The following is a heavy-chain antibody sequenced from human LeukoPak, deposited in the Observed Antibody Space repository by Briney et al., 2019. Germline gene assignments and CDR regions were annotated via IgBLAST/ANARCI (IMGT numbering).Heavy chain of an antibody. J-gene: IGHJ6*03. CDR1: GYSISSGHY. CDR3: ARDRANYYMDV. D-gene: IGHD3-10*01. V-gene: IGHV4-38-2*02. CDR2: MYHSGST. Sequence: SETLSLTCTVSGYSISSGHYWGWIRQPPGKGLEWIGSMYHSGSTYYNPPLKSRVTISEDTSKNQFSLKLRSVTAADTAVYYCARDRANYYMDVWGKGTTVIIPS.